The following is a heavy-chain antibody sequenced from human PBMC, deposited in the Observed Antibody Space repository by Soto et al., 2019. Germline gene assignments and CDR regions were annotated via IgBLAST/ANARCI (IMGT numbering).Heavy chain of an antibody. CDR2: IYYSGST. CDR3: ARLKRGTIFGVVSWFDP. CDR1: GGSISSGGYY. V-gene: IGHV4-31*03. D-gene: IGHD3-3*01. Sequence: SETLSLTCTVSGGSISSGGYYWSWIRQHPGKGLEWIGYIYYSGSTYYNPSLKSRVTISVDTSKNQFSLKLGSVTAADTAVYYCARLKRGTIFGVVSWFDPWGQGTLVTVSS. J-gene: IGHJ5*02.